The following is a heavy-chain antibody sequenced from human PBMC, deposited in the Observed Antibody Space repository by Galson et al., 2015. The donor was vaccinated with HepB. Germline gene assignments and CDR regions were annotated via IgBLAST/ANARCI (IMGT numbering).Heavy chain of an antibody. CDR2: TVGGGPDT. D-gene: IGHD4/OR15-4a*01. CDR1: GFTFGSFA. Sequence: SLRLSCAASGFTFGSFAMSWVRQTPDKGLEWVAATVGGGPDTYHAASVRGRFTVSRDDSKNMVYLQMNSLRAEDTAVYYCAKAPRRSYGGAVCYPFDDWGQGSLVTVSS. J-gene: IGHJ4*02. CDR3: AKAPRRSYGGAVCYPFDD. V-gene: IGHV3-23*01.